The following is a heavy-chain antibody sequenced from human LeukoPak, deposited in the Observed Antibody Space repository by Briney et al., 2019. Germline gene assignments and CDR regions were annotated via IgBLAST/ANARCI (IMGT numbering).Heavy chain of an antibody. CDR1: GGSISSYY. V-gene: IGHV4-59*01. CDR2: IYYSGST. CDR3: ASPPDRVHLDY. J-gene: IGHJ4*02. Sequence: SETLSLTCTVSGGSISSYYWSWLRQPPGKGLEWIGYIYYSGSTNYNPSLKSRVTISVDTSKNQFSLKLSSVTAADTAVYYCASPPDRVHLDYWGQGTLVTVSS.